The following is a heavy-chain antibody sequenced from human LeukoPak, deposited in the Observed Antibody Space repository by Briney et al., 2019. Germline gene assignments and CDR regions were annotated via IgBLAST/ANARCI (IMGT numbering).Heavy chain of an antibody. CDR1: GFTFSSYA. CDR2: ISGSGGST. CDR3: AILTYYDSSGYLEY. D-gene: IGHD3-22*01. J-gene: IGHJ4*02. Sequence: GGFLRLSCAASGFTFSSYAMSWVRQAPGKGLEWVSAISGSGGSTYYADSVKGRFTISRDNSKNTLYLQMNSLRAEDTAVYYCAILTYYDSSGYLEYWGQGTLVTVSS. V-gene: IGHV3-23*01.